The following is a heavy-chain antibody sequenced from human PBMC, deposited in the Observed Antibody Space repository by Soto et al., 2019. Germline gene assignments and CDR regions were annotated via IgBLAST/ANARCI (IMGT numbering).Heavy chain of an antibody. V-gene: IGHV4-61*08. Sequence: SETLSLTCTVSGGSISSGGYYWSWIRQHPGKGLEWIGSIYYSGSTNYNPSLKSRVTISVDTSKNQFSLKLSSVTAADTAVYYCARRWGRSLDYWGQGTLVTVSS. D-gene: IGHD2-15*01. CDR3: ARRWGRSLDY. CDR1: GGSISSGGYY. CDR2: IYYSGST. J-gene: IGHJ4*02.